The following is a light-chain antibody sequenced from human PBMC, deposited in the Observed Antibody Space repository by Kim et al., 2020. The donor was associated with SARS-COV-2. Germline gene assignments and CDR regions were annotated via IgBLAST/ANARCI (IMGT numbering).Light chain of an antibody. CDR1: SIGSKS. V-gene: IGLV3-21*04. Sequence: PGKTARITCGGNSIGSKSVHWYQQKPGQAPVMVISYASDRPSGIPERFSGSNSGNTATLTINRVETEDEADYYCQVWDSSSDHRVVFGGGTQLTVL. CDR3: QVWDSSSDHRVV. J-gene: IGLJ2*01. CDR2: YAS.